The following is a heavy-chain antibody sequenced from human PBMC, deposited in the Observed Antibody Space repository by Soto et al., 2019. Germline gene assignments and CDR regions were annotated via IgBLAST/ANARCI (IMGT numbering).Heavy chain of an antibody. J-gene: IGHJ4*02. Sequence: QVQLVESGGGVVQPGRSLRLSCAASGFTFSSYGMHWVRQAPGKGLEWVAVISYDGSNKYYADSVKGRFTISRDNSKNTLYLQMNSLRAEDTAVYYCAKDGGDIVVVVAATEGYFDYWGQGTLVTVSS. D-gene: IGHD2-15*01. V-gene: IGHV3-30*18. CDR3: AKDGGDIVVVVAATEGYFDY. CDR2: ISYDGSNK. CDR1: GFTFSSYG.